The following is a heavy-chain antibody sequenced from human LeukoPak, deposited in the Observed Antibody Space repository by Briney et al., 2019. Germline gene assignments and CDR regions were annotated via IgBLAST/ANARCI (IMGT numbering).Heavy chain of an antibody. V-gene: IGHV3-7*01. CDR2: IKENGNEQ. D-gene: IGHD1-14*01. CDR1: GFTFTSYW. Sequence: GGSLRLSCEASGFTFTSYWMSWVRQAPGKGPAWVAHIKENGNEQYYADSVKGRFTISRDNVKQSLGLQMNSLRVEDTAVYYCARGPGDFDASDIWGQGTMVTVSS. CDR3: ARGPGDFDASDI. J-gene: IGHJ3*02.